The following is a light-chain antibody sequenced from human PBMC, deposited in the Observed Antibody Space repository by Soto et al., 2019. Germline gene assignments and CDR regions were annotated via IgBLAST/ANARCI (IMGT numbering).Light chain of an antibody. CDR3: QQYNNWPRT. CDR2: AAS. J-gene: IGKJ1*01. Sequence: EIGMTQSPAILSVSPGDRATLSCRASRTININLAWYQQMPGQAPRVLIYAASTRATGIPARFSGSGSGTEFTLTISNLQSEDFAVYYCQQYNNWPRTFGQGTKVDIK. CDR1: RTININ. V-gene: IGKV3-15*01.